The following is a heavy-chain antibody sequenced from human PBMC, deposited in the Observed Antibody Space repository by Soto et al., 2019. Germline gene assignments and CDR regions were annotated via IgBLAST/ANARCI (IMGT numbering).Heavy chain of an antibody. J-gene: IGHJ4*02. Sequence: QVLLQESSPRQVKPSETLSLTCNVSGGTMNNYYGSWIRQPPGKGLEWIGSVFHTGNTYHSPSLKSRVTLSVETSKKQFSLNLRSVTAADTAVYYCARSLTLTRFDFWGRGTQVTVS. V-gene: IGHV4-59*01. CDR1: GGTMNNYY. CDR3: ARSLTLTRFDF. CDR2: VFHTGNT.